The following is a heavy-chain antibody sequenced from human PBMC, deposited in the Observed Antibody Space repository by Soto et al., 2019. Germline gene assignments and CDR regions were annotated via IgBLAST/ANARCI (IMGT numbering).Heavy chain of an antibody. CDR1: GGSFSGYS. V-gene: IGHV4-34*01. CDR2: INHRGST. CDR3: SREDYSSSSKGWFDP. D-gene: IGHD6-6*01. Sequence: PSETLSLTCAVCGGSFSGYSWSWIRQPPGKGLEWIGEINHRGSTNYNPSLKSRVTIAVDTSKNQFSLKLSSVTAADTSVYYCSREDYSSSSKGWFDPWGQGTLVTVSS. J-gene: IGHJ5*02.